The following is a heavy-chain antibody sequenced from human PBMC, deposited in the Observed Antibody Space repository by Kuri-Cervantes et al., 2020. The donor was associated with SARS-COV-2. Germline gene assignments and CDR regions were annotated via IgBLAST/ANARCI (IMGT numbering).Heavy chain of an antibody. CDR3: ARDIAARPLDV. Sequence: SETLSLTCAVYGGSFSGYYWSWIRQPPGKGLEWIGYIYYSGSTNYNPSLKSRVTISVDTSKNQFSLKLSSVTAADTAVYYCARDIAARPLDVWGQGTTVTVSS. CDR2: IYYSGST. V-gene: IGHV4-59*01. J-gene: IGHJ6*02. D-gene: IGHD6-6*01. CDR1: GGSFSGYY.